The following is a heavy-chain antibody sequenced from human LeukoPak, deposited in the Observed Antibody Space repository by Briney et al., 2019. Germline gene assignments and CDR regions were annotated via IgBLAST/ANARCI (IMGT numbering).Heavy chain of an antibody. J-gene: IGHJ5*02. CDR3: AKGPAMVRGTFDP. V-gene: IGHV3-23*01. CDR2: ISGSGGNT. Sequence: GGSVRLSCVVSGFTFSSYDMSWVRQAPGKGLEWVSGISGSGGNTYYADSVKGRLTISRDYSKNTLYLQMNSLRTEETAVYYCAKGPAMVRGTFDPWGQGTLVTVSS. CDR1: GFTFSSYD. D-gene: IGHD3-10*01.